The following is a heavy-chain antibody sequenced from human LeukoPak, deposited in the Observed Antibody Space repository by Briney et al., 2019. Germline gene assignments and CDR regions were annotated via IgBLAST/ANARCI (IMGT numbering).Heavy chain of an antibody. CDR2: VYHTGNT. Sequence: SETLSLTCTVSGGSIRNYYWSWLRQPPGKGLEWIGYVYHTGNTKYNPSLESRATISIDTSKIQFSLKLSSVTAADSAVYYCAKSDGSGSYFDYWGQGTLVTVS. V-gene: IGHV4-59*03. D-gene: IGHD3-10*01. J-gene: IGHJ4*02. CDR1: GGSIRNYY. CDR3: AKSDGSGSYFDY.